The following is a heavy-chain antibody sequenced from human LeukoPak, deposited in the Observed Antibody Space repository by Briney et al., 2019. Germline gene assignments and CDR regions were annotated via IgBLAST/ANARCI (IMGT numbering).Heavy chain of an antibody. CDR1: GFTFSSYA. Sequence: PGASLRLSCAASGFTFSSYAMSWVRQAPGKGLEWVSAISGSGGSTYYADSVKGRFTISRDNSKNTLYLQMNSLRAEDTAVYYWANLKVVADAFDIRGQGTMVTVSS. CDR3: ANLKVVADAFDI. J-gene: IGHJ3*02. CDR2: ISGSGGST. D-gene: IGHD2-15*01. V-gene: IGHV3-23*01.